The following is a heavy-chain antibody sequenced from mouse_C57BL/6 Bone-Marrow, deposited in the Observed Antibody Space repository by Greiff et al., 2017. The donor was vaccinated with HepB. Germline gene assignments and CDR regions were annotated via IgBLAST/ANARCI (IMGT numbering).Heavy chain of an antibody. J-gene: IGHJ1*03. CDR1: GYAFSSYW. Sequence: VQLQHSGAELVKPGASVKISCKASGYAFSSYWMNWVKQRPGKGLEWIGQIYPGDGDTNYNGKFKGKATLTADKSSSTAYMQLSSLTSEDSAVYFCARPSTVVATGNWYFDVWGTGTTVTVSS. CDR2: IYPGDGDT. D-gene: IGHD1-1*01. CDR3: ARPSTVVATGNWYFDV. V-gene: IGHV1-80*01.